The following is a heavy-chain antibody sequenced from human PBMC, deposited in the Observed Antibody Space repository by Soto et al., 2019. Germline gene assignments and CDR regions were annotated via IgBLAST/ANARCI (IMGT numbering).Heavy chain of an antibody. J-gene: IGHJ6*02. Sequence: SVKVSFTASGGTFSSYAISWVRQAPGQGLEWMGGIIPIFGTANYAQKFQGRVTITADESTSTAYMELSSLRSEDTAVYYCARGGVDIVVVVAAPAPYYYGMDVWGQGTTVTVSS. CDR2: IIPIFGTA. CDR1: GGTFSSYA. D-gene: IGHD2-15*01. V-gene: IGHV1-69*13. CDR3: ARGGVDIVVVVAAPAPYYYGMDV.